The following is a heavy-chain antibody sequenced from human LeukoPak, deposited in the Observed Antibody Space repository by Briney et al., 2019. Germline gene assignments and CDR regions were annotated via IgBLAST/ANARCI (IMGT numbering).Heavy chain of an antibody. V-gene: IGHV1-24*01. D-gene: IGHD1-26*01. Sequence: ASVKVSCKVSEYTLTELSMHWVRQAPGKGLEWMGGFDPEDGETIYAQKFQGRVTMTEDTSTDTAYMELSSLRSEDTAVYYCATDNGSYYGMDVWGQGTTVTVSS. J-gene: IGHJ6*02. CDR1: EYTLTELS. CDR3: ATDNGSYYGMDV. CDR2: FDPEDGET.